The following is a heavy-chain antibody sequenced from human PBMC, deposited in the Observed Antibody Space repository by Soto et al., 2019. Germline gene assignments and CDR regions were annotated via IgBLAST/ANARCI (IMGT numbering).Heavy chain of an antibody. J-gene: IGHJ4*02. CDR1: GFSMSNHA. CDR2: ISSTGSKT. D-gene: IGHD3-9*01. V-gene: IGHV3-23*01. Sequence: PGGSLRLSCVVSGFSMSNHALTWVRQAPGKGLGWVSSISSTGSKTYYADSTKGRFTISRDNSKNTVFLQMNSLRPDDMAFYFCAREPKPFMTGYYDLWGQGTLVTVSS. CDR3: AREPKPFMTGYYDL.